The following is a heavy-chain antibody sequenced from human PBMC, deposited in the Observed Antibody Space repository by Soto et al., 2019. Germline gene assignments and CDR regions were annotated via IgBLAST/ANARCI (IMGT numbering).Heavy chain of an antibody. CDR2: ISWNSGSI. CDR1: GFTFDDYA. V-gene: IGHV3-9*01. J-gene: IGHJ4*02. CDR3: AKASVTIFGVPISGYFDY. Sequence: PGGSLRLSCAASGFTFDDYAMHWVRQAPGKGLEWVSGISWNSGSIGYADSVKGRFTISRDNAKNSLYLQMNSLRAEDTALYYCAKASVTIFGVPISGYFDYWGQGT. D-gene: IGHD3-3*01.